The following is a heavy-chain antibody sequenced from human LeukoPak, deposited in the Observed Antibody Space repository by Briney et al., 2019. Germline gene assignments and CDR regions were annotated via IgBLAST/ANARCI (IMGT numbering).Heavy chain of an antibody. CDR2: IRHNGENT. Sequence: GGSLRLSCAASGFTFSDYAMHWVRQAPGKGLEYVSAIRHNGENTYYAKSVEGRFTISRDDSKNTLYLQMGSLRPEDMAVYYCARMGGFCSGATGYSPYQYYVDVWGIGTTVTVSS. CDR1: GFTFSDYA. CDR3: ARMGGFCSGATGYSPYQYYVDV. D-gene: IGHD2-15*01. V-gene: IGHV3-64*01. J-gene: IGHJ6*03.